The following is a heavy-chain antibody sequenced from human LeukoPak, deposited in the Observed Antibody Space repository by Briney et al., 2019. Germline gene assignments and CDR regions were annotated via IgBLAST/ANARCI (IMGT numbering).Heavy chain of an antibody. CDR2: ISSSGNAI. CDR3: AINGGGDSGYGNFDY. CDR1: GLTISSHE. Sequence: GGSLRLSCAASGLTISSHEMSWIRQAAGKGLEWISYISSSGNAIFYSDSVKGRFTTSRDNAKNSLYLQMNSLRAEDTAFYYCAINGGGDSGYGNFDYWGQGTLVTVSS. J-gene: IGHJ4*02. V-gene: IGHV3-48*03. D-gene: IGHD5-12*01.